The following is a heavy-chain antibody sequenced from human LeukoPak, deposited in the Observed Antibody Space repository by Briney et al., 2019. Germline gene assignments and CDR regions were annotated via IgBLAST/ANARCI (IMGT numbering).Heavy chain of an antibody. CDR1: GFTFSSHA. CDR2: ISGSGGTT. V-gene: IGHV3-23*01. J-gene: IGHJ4*02. D-gene: IGHD3-22*01. CDR3: ARFHSSGCKRYFFDY. Sequence: AGGSLRLSCAASGFTFSSHAVSWVRQAPGKGLEWVSAISGSGGTTYYADSVKGRFTISRDNSKNTLCLQMNSLRAEDTAVYYCARFHSSGCKRYFFDYWGQGTLVTVSS.